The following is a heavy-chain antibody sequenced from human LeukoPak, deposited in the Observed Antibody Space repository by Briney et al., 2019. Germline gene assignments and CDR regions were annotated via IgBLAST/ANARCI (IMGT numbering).Heavy chain of an antibody. V-gene: IGHV3-72*01. J-gene: IGHJ6*02. CDR2: IANKANTYTT. Sequence: GGSLRLSCAASGFTFASYAMSWVRQAPGKGLEWVGRIANKANTYTTGYAASVKGRFTISRDDSKNSLYLQMNSLRTEDTALYYCSILMRGGRMDVWGQGTTVTVSS. CDR1: GFTFASYA. CDR3: SILMRGGRMDV. D-gene: IGHD3-16*01.